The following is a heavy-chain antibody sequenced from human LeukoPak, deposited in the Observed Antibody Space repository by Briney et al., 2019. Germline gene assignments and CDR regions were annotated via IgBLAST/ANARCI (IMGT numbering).Heavy chain of an antibody. Sequence: PGRSLRLSCAASGFTFDDYAMHWVRQAPGKGLVWVSRINSDGRRTTYADSVKGRFTISRDNAKDTLYLQMNSLRTEDTAVYYCAKTTGRADYSSDGGYYGLDVWGQGTTVTVSS. CDR2: INSDGRRT. V-gene: IGHV3-74*01. D-gene: IGHD4-11*01. J-gene: IGHJ6*02. CDR1: GFTFDDYA. CDR3: AKTTGRADYSSDGGYYGLDV.